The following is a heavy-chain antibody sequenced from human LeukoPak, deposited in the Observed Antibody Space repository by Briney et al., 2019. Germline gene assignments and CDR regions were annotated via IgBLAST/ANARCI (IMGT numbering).Heavy chain of an antibody. D-gene: IGHD6-19*01. CDR3: ARDLAGIAVAGWFDP. CDR1: GGSISSHY. V-gene: IGHV4-59*11. CDR2: IYYSGST. Sequence: SETLSLTCTVSGGSISSHYWSWIRQPPGKGLEWIGYIYYSGSTNYNPSLKSRVSISVDTSKNQFSLKLSSVTAADTAVYYCARDLAGIAVAGWFDPWGQGTLVTVSS. J-gene: IGHJ5*02.